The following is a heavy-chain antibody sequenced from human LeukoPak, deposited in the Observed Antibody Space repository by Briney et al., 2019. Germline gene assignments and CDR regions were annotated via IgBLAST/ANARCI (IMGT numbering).Heavy chain of an antibody. J-gene: IGHJ4*02. Sequence: HPGTSLRLSCAGSGFLFSSYVMHWVRQAPGKGLEWVAAISHDETYKYYADSLRGRVTISRDNSKDTLYLQMHSLRADDTAIYYCARDRDWLLYDYWGLGTLVTVSS. CDR2: ISHDETYK. CDR1: GFLFSSYV. CDR3: ARDRDWLLYDY. D-gene: IGHD3-9*01. V-gene: IGHV3-33*01.